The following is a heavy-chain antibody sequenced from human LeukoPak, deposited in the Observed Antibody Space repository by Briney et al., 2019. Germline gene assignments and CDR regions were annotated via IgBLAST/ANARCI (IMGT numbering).Heavy chain of an antibody. CDR1: GGSISSSSYY. J-gene: IGHJ4*02. CDR2: IYYSGST. Sequence: SETLSLTCTVSGGSISSSSYYWGWIRQPPGKGLEWIGSIYYSGSTYYNPSLKSRVTISVDTSKNQFSLKLNSVTAADTAVYYCARGRTTMVRGVTYYFDCWGQGALVTVSS. CDR3: ARGRTTMVRGVTYYFDC. D-gene: IGHD3-10*01. V-gene: IGHV4-39*07.